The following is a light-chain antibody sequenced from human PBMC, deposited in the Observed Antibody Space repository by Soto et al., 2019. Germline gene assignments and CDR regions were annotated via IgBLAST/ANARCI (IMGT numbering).Light chain of an antibody. CDR2: GAS. V-gene: IGKV3-15*01. Sequence: ERVMTQSPATLSVSPGGRATLSCRASQSISSNLALYQQKPGQAPRLLIYGASTRATGIPARFSGSGSGTDCTLNISSLQPEDFATYYCQQSYSTLWTFGQGTKVEIK. CDR3: QQSYSTLWT. CDR1: QSISSN. J-gene: IGKJ1*01.